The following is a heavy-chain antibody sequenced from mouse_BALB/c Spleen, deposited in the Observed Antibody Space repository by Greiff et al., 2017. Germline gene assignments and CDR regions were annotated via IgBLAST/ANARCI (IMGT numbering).Heavy chain of an antibody. Sequence: EVKLMESGGGLVQPGGSRKLSCAASGFTFSSFGMHWVRQAPEKGLEWVAYISSGSSTIYYADTVKGRFTISRDNPKNTLFLQMTSLRSEDTAMYYCARHYGSSTWFAYWGQGTLVTVSA. CDR1: GFTFSSFG. D-gene: IGHD1-1*01. V-gene: IGHV5-17*02. CDR2: ISSGSSTI. CDR3: ARHYGSSTWFAY. J-gene: IGHJ3*01.